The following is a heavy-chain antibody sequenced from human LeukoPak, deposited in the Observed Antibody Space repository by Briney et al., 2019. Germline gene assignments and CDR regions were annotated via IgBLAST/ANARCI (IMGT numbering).Heavy chain of an antibody. Sequence: GGSLRLSCAASGFTFDAYAMNWVRQAPGKGLEGRSYITSSSSTIYYAGSVKGRFTISRDNAKNSLYLQMNSLRAEDPAVYYCAREGIIWGTYRYFDYCGQGALVTVSS. CDR2: ITSSSSTI. J-gene: IGHJ4*02. CDR1: GFTFDAYA. V-gene: IGHV3-48*01. CDR3: AREGIIWGTYRYFDY. D-gene: IGHD3-16*02.